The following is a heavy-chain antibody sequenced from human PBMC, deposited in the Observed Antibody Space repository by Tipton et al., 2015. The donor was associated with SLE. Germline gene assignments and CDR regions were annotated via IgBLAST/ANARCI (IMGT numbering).Heavy chain of an antibody. Sequence: SLRLSCFGSGFTLGDYAMSWVRQAPGKGLEWVANIKEDRSEKYYVDSVKGRFTISRDNAKNSLYLQVNSLRVEDTAAYYCARGSGFDYWGQGTLVTVSS. CDR1: GFTLGDYA. V-gene: IGHV3-7*04. CDR3: ARGSGFDY. CDR2: IKEDRSEK. D-gene: IGHD2-15*01. J-gene: IGHJ4*02.